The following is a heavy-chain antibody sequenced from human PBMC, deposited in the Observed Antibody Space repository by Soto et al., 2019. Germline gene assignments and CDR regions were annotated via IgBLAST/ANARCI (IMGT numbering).Heavy chain of an antibody. CDR3: VRSRMDV. CDR1: GGSIRESGVC. V-gene: IGHV4-39*01. CDR2: IFFSGRT. Sequence: SETLCLTCTVSGGSIRESGVCWGWIRQSPGKGLEWIGSIFFSGRTHYNPSLKSRVSISIDTSKNQFSLNVISVTAADTGVYYCVRSRMDVWGKGTTVTVSS. J-gene: IGHJ6*03.